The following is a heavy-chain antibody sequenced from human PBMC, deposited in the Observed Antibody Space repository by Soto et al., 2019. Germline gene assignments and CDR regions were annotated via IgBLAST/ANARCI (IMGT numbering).Heavy chain of an antibody. Sequence: VQLVESGGGLVQPGGSLRVSCAASGFTFSSYWIHWVRRAPGKGLVWVSRIHSDGSSTYYADSVKGRFTISRDNAKNTAYLEMNSLRAEDTAVYYCARETYSYGLDYWGQGTLVTVSS. CDR3: ARETYSYGLDY. CDR2: IHSDGSST. V-gene: IGHV3-74*01. CDR1: GFTFSSYW. J-gene: IGHJ4*02. D-gene: IGHD5-18*01.